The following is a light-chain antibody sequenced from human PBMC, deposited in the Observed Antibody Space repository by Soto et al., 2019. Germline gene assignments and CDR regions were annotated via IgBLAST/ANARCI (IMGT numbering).Light chain of an antibody. J-gene: IGLJ2*01. CDR3: AAWDDSLNSGI. V-gene: IGLV1-44*01. Sequence: QSVLTQPPSASGTPGQSVSISCSGSRSNIGTNPVNWYQQLPGTAPKLLFYTTTQRPSGVPDRFSASKSGTSASLAISGLQSEDEADYYCAAWDDSLNSGIFGGGTKVTVL. CDR2: TTT. CDR1: RSNIGTNP.